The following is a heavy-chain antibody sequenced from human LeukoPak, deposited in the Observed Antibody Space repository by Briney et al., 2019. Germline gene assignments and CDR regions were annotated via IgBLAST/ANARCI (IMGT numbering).Heavy chain of an antibody. CDR3: VSGYYYDSSGYYSLAYY. D-gene: IGHD3-22*01. Sequence: ASVTVSCKASGYTFTSYGISWVRQAPGQGLEWMGWISAYNGNTNYAQKLQGRVTMTTDTSTSTAYMELRSLRSDDTAVYYCVSGYYYDSSGYYSLAYYWGQGTLVTVSS. J-gene: IGHJ4*02. CDR2: ISAYNGNT. V-gene: IGHV1-18*01. CDR1: GYTFTSYG.